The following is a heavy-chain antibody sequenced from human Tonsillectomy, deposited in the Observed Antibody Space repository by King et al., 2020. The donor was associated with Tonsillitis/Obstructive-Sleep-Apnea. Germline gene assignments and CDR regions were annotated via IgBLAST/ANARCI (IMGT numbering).Heavy chain of an antibody. J-gene: IGHJ4*02. CDR3: ARDSLGHYFDY. CDR2: ISYDGSNK. CDR1: GFTFSSYA. D-gene: IGHD3-16*01. V-gene: IGHV3-30*04. Sequence: VQLVESGGGVVQPGRSLRLSCAASGFTFSSYAMYWVRQAPGKGLEWVAIISYDGSNKYYADSVKGRFTISRDNSKNTLYLQLKSLRAEDTAVYYCARDSLGHYFDYWGQGTLVTVSS.